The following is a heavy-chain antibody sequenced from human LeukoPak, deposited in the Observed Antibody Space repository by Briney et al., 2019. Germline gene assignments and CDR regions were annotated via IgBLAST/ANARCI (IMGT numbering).Heavy chain of an antibody. V-gene: IGHV1-46*01. J-gene: IGHJ3*02. CDR3: ARGAVAGTEVAFDI. D-gene: IGHD6-19*01. CDR2: INPSGGST. CDR1: VYTFTTYY. Sequence: APVKVSFKASVYTFTTYYMHWVRQAPGQGLEWMAIINPSGGSTSYAQKFQGRVTMTRDTSTSTVYLELSSLRSEDTAVYYCARGAVAGTEVAFDIWGQGTMVTVSS.